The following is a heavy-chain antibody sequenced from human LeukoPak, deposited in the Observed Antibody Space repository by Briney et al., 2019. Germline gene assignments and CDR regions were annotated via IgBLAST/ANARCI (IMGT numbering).Heavy chain of an antibody. V-gene: IGHV1-69*05. CDR3: ARGDSGYDYGFDN. CDR1: GGTFSSHA. D-gene: IGHD5-12*01. CDR2: IIPIFGTT. J-gene: IGHJ4*02. Sequence: SVKVSCKASGGTFSSHAISWVRQAPGQGLEWGGGIIPIFGTTNYAQKFQGRVTITTDESTSTGYMELRSLRSDDTAVYYCARGDSGYDYGFDNWGQGTLVTVSS.